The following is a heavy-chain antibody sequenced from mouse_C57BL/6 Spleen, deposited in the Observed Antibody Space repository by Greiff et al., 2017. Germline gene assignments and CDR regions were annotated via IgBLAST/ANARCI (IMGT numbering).Heavy chain of an antibody. D-gene: IGHD3-2*02. CDR1: GYTFTSYW. Sequence: VMLVESGAELAKPGASVKLSCKASGYTFTSYWMHWVKQRPGQGLEWIGYINPSSGYTKYNQKFKEKATLTADKSSSTAYMQLSRLTYEDSAVYYCTSPRGGTAQALYAMDDWGQGTSVTVSS. CDR3: TSPRGGTAQALYAMDD. CDR2: INPSSGYT. J-gene: IGHJ4*01. V-gene: IGHV1-7*01.